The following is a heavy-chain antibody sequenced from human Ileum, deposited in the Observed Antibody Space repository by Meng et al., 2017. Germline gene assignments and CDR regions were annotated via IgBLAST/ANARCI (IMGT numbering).Heavy chain of an antibody. CDR1: GGSFNEYY. Sequence: EQLNHVGAGLLKTAETLPPPCAVFGGSFNEYYCSCVRQSPGKGLEWIGQIHHSGRTNYNSSLERRVTISVDTSKSQFSLKLTSVTAADTAMYYCVRGPARETHDFDYWGQGALVTVSS. J-gene: IGHJ4*02. CDR2: IHHSGRT. D-gene: IGHD1-26*01. V-gene: IGHV4-34*01. CDR3: VRGPARETHDFDY.